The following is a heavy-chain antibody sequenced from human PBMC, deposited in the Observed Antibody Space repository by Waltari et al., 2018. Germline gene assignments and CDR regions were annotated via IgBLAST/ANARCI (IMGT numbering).Heavy chain of an antibody. CDR2: IYNFGNT. Sequence: QLQLQESGPGLVKPSETLSLTCNVSGGSISRCSYYWGWVRQPPGKGLEWIGSIYNFGNTFYNPSLSSRVTISMDTPNNQFSLKLSSVTAADTAVYYCARPSRGIQPFDYWGPGTLVTVSS. J-gene: IGHJ4*02. D-gene: IGHD3-10*01. V-gene: IGHV4-39*01. CDR1: GGSISRCSYY. CDR3: ARPSRGIQPFDY.